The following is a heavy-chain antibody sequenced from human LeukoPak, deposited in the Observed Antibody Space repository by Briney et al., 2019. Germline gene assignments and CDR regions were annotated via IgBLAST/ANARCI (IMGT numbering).Heavy chain of an antibody. Sequence: ASVKVSCKASGYTFTSYYIHWVRQAPGQGLEWMGIINLSGGSTSYAQKFQGRVTITRNTSISTAYMELSSLRSEDTAVYYCARGGRIPTYYDFWSGYYHGLTGRYYYYYMDVWGKGTTVTVS. CDR2: INLSGGST. J-gene: IGHJ6*03. CDR3: ARGGRIPTYYDFWSGYYHGLTGRYYYYYMDV. V-gene: IGHV1-46*01. CDR1: GYTFTSYY. D-gene: IGHD3-3*01.